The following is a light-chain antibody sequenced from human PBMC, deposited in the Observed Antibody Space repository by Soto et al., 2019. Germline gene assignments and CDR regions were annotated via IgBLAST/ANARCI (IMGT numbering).Light chain of an antibody. V-gene: IGKV4-1*01. CDR3: QQYNITPWT. Sequence: DIVMTQSPDSLAVSLGERATINCKSSQSVLYSSNNKNYLAWYQQKPGQPPKLLIYWASTRESGVPDRFGGSGSGTDFTLTINSLQAEDVAVYYCQQYNITPWTFGQGTKVEIK. CDR1: QSVLYSSNNKNY. CDR2: WAS. J-gene: IGKJ1*01.